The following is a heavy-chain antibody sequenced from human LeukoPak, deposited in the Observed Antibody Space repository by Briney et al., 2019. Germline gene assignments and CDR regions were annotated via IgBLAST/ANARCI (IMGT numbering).Heavy chain of an antibody. CDR3: TKEGLTPFDY. CDR2: INWNSGTV. D-gene: IGHD1-14*01. J-gene: IGHJ4*02. CDR1: GFTFGKYW. V-gene: IGHV3-9*01. Sequence: PGGSLRLSCVASGFTFGKYWMSWVRQAPGKGLEWVSGINWNSGTVGYADSVKGRFTISRDNAKNSLYLQMNSLKFDDTAFYYCTKEGLTPFDYWGQGTLVTVSS.